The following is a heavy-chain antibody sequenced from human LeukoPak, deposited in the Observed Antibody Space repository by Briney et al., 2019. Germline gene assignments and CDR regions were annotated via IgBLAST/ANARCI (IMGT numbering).Heavy chain of an antibody. J-gene: IGHJ4*02. V-gene: IGHV3-30*02. CDR1: GLSFSSYE. CDR3: VRRGLGITVIVNGGFDY. CDR2: IRYDGSNK. D-gene: IGHD3-22*01. Sequence: PGGSLRLSCAASGLSFSSYEMSWVRQAPGKGLEWVAFIRYDGSNKYYADSVKGRFTISRDNSKNSLYLEMNSLRAEDTAVYYCVRRGLGITVIVNGGFDYWGQGTLVTVSS.